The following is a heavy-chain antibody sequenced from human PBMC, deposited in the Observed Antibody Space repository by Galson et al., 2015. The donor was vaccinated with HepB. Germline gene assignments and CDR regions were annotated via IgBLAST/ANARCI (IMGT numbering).Heavy chain of an antibody. D-gene: IGHD3-16*02. V-gene: IGHV1-3*01. CDR1: GYTFTRYA. CDR2: INAGNGNT. J-gene: IGHJ5*02. Sequence: SVKVSCKASGYTFTRYAMHWVRQAPGQRLEWMGWINAGNGNTKYSQKFQGRVIITRDTSASTAYMELSSLRSEDTAVYYCARDYDYVWGSYRPNWFDPWGQGTLVTVSS. CDR3: ARDYDYVWGSYRPNWFDP.